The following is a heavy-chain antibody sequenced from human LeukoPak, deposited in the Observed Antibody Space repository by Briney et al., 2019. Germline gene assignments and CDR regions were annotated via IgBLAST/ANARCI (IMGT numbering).Heavy chain of an antibody. Sequence: GGSLRLSCAASGFTFSSYGMHWVRQAPGKGLEWVAVISYDGSNKYYADSVKGRFTISRDNSKNTLYLQMNSLRAEDTAVYYCAKDWAVAGGRNYWGQGTLVTVSS. CDR3: AKDWAVAGGRNY. J-gene: IGHJ4*02. D-gene: IGHD6-19*01. CDR1: GFTFSSYG. V-gene: IGHV3-30*18. CDR2: ISYDGSNK.